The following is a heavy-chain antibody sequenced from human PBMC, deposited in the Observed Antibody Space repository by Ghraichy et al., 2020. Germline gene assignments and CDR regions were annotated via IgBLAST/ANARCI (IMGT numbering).Heavy chain of an antibody. CDR1: GFALSTSGVG. Sequence: SGPTLVKPTQTLTLTCTFSGFALSTSGVGVGWARQPPGKALEWLAVIYWNDDKRYSPSLKSRLTITKGTSKNQVVFTMTNMDPVDTATYYCAHGQRISPRTYYCDYWGQGAMVTVSS. J-gene: IGHJ4*02. V-gene: IGHV2-5*01. D-gene: IGHD6-6*01. CDR2: IYWNDDK. CDR3: AHGQRISPRTYYCDY.